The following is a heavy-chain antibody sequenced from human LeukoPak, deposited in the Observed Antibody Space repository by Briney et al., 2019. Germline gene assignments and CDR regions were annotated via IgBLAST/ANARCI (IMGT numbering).Heavy chain of an antibody. V-gene: IGHV4-39*07. D-gene: IGHD2-15*01. CDR1: GGSISYSNSY. CDR2: IYFSGST. Sequence: SETLSLTCTVSGGSISYSNSYWRWIRQPPGKGLEWIGNIYFSGSTYYKQSLKSRVTISVDTSKTQFSLKLRSVTAADTAVYYCARASCGGGTCYDSRGWFDPWGQGTLVTVSS. CDR3: ARASCGGGTCYDSRGWFDP. J-gene: IGHJ5*02.